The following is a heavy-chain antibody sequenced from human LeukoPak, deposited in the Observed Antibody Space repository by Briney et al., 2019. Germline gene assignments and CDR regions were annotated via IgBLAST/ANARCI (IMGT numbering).Heavy chain of an antibody. CDR3: ARGRRIAAADSYYFDY. V-gene: IGHV4-34*01. D-gene: IGHD6-13*01. CDR1: GGSFSGFY. Sequence: KPSETLSLTCAVYGGSFSGFYWSWIRQPPGMGLEWSGEINHSGSTNFNPSLKRRVTISVDTSKNQFSLKLSSVTAADTAVYYCARGRRIAAADSYYFDYWGQGALVTVSS. CDR2: INHSGST. J-gene: IGHJ4*02.